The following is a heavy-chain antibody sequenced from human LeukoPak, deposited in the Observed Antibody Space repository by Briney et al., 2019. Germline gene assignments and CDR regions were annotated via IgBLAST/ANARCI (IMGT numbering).Heavy chain of an antibody. D-gene: IGHD3-10*01. Sequence: PGGSRRLSCAASGFTFSSYSMKWVRQAPGKWLEWVSSISSSSSYIYYADSVKGRFTISRDNAKTSLYLQMNSLSAEDTAVYYCAREGAYYGSGSPDYWGQGTLVTASS. J-gene: IGHJ4*02. CDR2: ISSSSSYI. V-gene: IGHV3-21*01. CDR1: GFTFSSYS. CDR3: AREGAYYGSGSPDY.